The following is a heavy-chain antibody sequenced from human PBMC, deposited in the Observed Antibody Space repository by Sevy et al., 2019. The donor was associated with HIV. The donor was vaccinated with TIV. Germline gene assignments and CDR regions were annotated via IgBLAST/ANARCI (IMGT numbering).Heavy chain of an antibody. D-gene: IGHD3-9*01. Sequence: GGSLRLSCAASGFTFSSYSMNWVRQAPGKGLEWVSYISSSSSTIYYEDSVKGRFTISRDNAKNSLYLQMNSLRDEDTAGYYCARDARILDILTGGWFDPWGQGTLVTVSS. CDR2: ISSSSSTI. J-gene: IGHJ5*02. V-gene: IGHV3-48*02. CDR3: ARDARILDILTGGWFDP. CDR1: GFTFSSYS.